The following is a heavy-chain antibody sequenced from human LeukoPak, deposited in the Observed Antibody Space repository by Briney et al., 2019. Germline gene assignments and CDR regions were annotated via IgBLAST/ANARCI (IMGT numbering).Heavy chain of an antibody. CDR3: ARDYSGRSQALDY. Sequence: ASVKVSCKASGYTFTNYYMHWVRQAPGQGLEWVGMINPRGGSTIYAQNFQGRVTMTRDTSTSTVYMEVSSLRAEDTAVYYCARDYSGRSQALDYWGQGALVTVSS. D-gene: IGHD6-19*01. V-gene: IGHV1-46*01. CDR2: INPRGGST. CDR1: GYTFTNYY. J-gene: IGHJ4*02.